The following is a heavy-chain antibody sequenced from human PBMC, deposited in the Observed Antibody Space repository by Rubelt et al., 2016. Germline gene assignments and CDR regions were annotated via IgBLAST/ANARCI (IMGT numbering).Heavy chain of an antibody. V-gene: IGHV3-23*04. CDR2: ISPSGDAT. CDR3: ATDYLGY. Sequence: EVQLVESGGGLVQPGGSLRLSCGASGFTFSSYAMSWVRQAPGKGLEWVSAISPSGDATYYADSVQGRFTISRDNSKNTFYMQMNSLRVEDTAVSYCATDYLGYWGQGTLVTVSS. CDR1: GFTFSSYA. J-gene: IGHJ4*02.